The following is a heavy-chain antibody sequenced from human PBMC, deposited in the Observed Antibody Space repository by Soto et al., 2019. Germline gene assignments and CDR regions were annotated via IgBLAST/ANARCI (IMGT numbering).Heavy chain of an antibody. CDR1: GDSVSNKGAT. Sequence: SQTLSLTCAISGDSVSNKGATWNWVRLSPSRGLEWLGRTYYRSKWNYDYAISVKSRISINPDTSKNQFSLQLNSVTPEDTAVYYCARGPPDFNSGLDYWGQGTVVTVSS. V-gene: IGHV6-1*01. D-gene: IGHD1-26*01. CDR2: TYYRSKWNY. CDR3: ARGPPDFNSGLDY. J-gene: IGHJ4*02.